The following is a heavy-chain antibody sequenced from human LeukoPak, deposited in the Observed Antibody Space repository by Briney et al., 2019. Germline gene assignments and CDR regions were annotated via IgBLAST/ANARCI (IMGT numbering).Heavy chain of an antibody. Sequence: PGGSLRLSCAVSGFTFSTYVMSWVRQAPGKGLEWVSSVSGSGGGTYYADSVKGRLTISRDNSKNTLYLQMDSLRAEDTAIYHCAKAGLHGLGYWGQGALVTVSS. V-gene: IGHV3-23*01. CDR1: GFTFSTYV. D-gene: IGHD3/OR15-3a*01. CDR3: AKAGLHGLGY. J-gene: IGHJ4*02. CDR2: VSGSGGGT.